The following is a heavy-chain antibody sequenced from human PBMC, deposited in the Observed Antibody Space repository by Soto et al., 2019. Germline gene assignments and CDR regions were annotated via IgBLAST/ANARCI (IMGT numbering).Heavy chain of an antibody. CDR1: GFTFSSYA. J-gene: IGHJ6*02. Sequence: PVGSLRLSCAASGFTFSSYAMSWVRQAPGKGLEWVSAISGSGGSTYYADSVKGRFTISRDNSKNTLYLQMNSLRAEDTAVYYCAKDVINFRPLGYCSSTSCSGTSYGMDVWGQGTTVTVSS. CDR2: ISGSGGST. D-gene: IGHD2-2*01. CDR3: AKDVINFRPLGYCSSTSCSGTSYGMDV. V-gene: IGHV3-23*01.